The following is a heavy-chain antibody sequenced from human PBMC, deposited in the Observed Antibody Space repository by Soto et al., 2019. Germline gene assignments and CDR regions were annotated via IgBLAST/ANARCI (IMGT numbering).Heavy chain of an antibody. CDR2: INPSGGST. CDR1: GYTFTSYY. J-gene: IGHJ4*02. Sequence: QVQLVQSGAEVKKPGASVKVSCKASGYTFTSYYMHWVRQAPGQGLEWMGIINPSGGSTSYAQKFQGRVTMTRDTSTSTCYMELSSLRSEDTAVYYCARYGRSSYSSSWYSFDYWGQENLSTSPQ. D-gene: IGHD6-19*01. CDR3: ARYGRSSYSSSWYSFDY. V-gene: IGHV1-46*01.